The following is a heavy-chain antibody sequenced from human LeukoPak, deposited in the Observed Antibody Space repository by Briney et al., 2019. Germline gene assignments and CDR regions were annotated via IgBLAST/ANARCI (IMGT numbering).Heavy chain of an antibody. CDR1: GFTVSTIY. CDR2: ISGSSSHT. D-gene: IGHD6-13*01. V-gene: IGHV3-11*06. Sequence: GGSLRLSCAASGFTVSTIYMTWVRQAPGKGLEWISYISGSSSHTNYADSVKGRFTISRDNAKKSVYLQMDSLRAEDTAVYYCARDQIGSWWGQGTLVIVSS. J-gene: IGHJ4*02. CDR3: ARDQIGSW.